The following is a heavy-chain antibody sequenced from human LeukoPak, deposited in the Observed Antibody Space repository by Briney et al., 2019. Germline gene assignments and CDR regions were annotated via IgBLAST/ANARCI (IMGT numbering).Heavy chain of an antibody. CDR3: ARSSYDYGGIEGPFDY. CDR1: GFTLTYYA. D-gene: IGHD4-23*01. CDR2: TSYDGNKK. V-gene: IGHV3-30*15. Sequence: PGGSLRLSCAASGFTLTYYAMHWVRQAPGKGLEWVAVTSYDGNKKYYADSVMGRFTISRDSSKNTLYLQMSSLRAEDTAVYYCARSSYDYGGIEGPFDYWGQGTLVTVSS. J-gene: IGHJ4*02.